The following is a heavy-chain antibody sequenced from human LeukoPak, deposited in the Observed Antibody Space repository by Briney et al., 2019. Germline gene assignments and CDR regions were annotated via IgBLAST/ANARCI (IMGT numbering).Heavy chain of an antibody. D-gene: IGHD1-7*01. CDR3: AKDFGALELLYFDY. Sequence: GGSLRLSCAASGFTVSSNYMSWVRQAPGKGLEWVSVIYSGGSTYYADSVKGRFTISRDNSKNTLYLQMNSLRAEDTAVYYCAKDFGALELLYFDYWGQGTLVTVSS. CDR1: GFTVSSNY. J-gene: IGHJ4*02. V-gene: IGHV3-53*01. CDR2: IYSGGST.